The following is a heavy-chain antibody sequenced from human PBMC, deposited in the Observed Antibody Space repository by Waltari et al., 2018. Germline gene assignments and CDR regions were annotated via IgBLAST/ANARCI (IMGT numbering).Heavy chain of an antibody. Sequence: EVQLVESGGGLVQPGWSLRLSCAASGFTFNDYAMHWGRQAPGKGLEWVSGISWNSGSIGYADSVKGRFTISRDNAKNSLYLQMNSLRAEDMALYYCAKEAGVGTIFDYWGQGTLVTVSS. D-gene: IGHD6-19*01. CDR3: AKEAGVGTIFDY. V-gene: IGHV3-9*03. CDR2: ISWNSGSI. CDR1: GFTFNDYA. J-gene: IGHJ4*02.